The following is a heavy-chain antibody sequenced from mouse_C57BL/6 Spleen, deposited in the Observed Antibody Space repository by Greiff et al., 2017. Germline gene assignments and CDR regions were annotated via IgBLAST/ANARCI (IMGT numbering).Heavy chain of an antibody. CDR3: ARSVYDYDVGHAMDY. V-gene: IGHV1-7*01. CDR1: GYTFTSYW. Sequence: QVQLKQSGAELAKPGASVKLSCTASGYTFTSYWMHWVNQRPGQGLEWIGYINPSSGYTKYNQKFKDKATLTADTSSSTAYMQLSSLTYEDSAVYYCARSVYDYDVGHAMDYWGQGTSVTVSS. J-gene: IGHJ4*01. CDR2: INPSSGYT. D-gene: IGHD2-4*01.